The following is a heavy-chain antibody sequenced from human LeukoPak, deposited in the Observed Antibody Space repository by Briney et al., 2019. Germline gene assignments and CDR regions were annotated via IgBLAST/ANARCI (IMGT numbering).Heavy chain of an antibody. D-gene: IGHD3-22*01. CDR3: ARVGDYYDSRGYSTDAFDI. Sequence: GGSLRLSCAASGFTFSDHYMDWVRQAPGKGLEWVGCIRNRAKSYTTQCAPSVKDRFTISRDDSRNSLYLQMNSLKTEDTAVYFCARVGDYYDSRGYSTDAFDIWGQGTMVTVSS. CDR1: GFTFSDHY. J-gene: IGHJ3*02. V-gene: IGHV3-72*01. CDR2: IRNRAKSYTT.